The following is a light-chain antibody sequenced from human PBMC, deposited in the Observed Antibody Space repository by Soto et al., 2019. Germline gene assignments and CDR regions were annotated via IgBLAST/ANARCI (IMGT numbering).Light chain of an antibody. Sequence: EIVLKQSPATLSVSPGERATLSCRASQSVRSHLAWYRQRPGQAPRLLIYDASSRATGIPARFSGSGSGTEFALTISSLQSEDFAVYCCQQYNAWPFTFGGGTRVDI. CDR3: QQYNAWPFT. J-gene: IGKJ4*01. CDR2: DAS. V-gene: IGKV3-15*01. CDR1: QSVRSH.